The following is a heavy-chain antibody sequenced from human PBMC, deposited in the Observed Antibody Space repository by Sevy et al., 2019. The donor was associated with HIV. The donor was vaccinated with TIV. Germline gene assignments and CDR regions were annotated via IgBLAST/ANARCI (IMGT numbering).Heavy chain of an antibody. CDR1: GFTFSDYY. CDR3: ARVRYKYGSYYFDY. J-gene: IGHJ4*02. Sequence: GGSLRLSCSASGFTFSDYYMSWIRQAPGKGLKWVSYISTSSTYTNHADSVKGRFTISRDNANNSLYLQMNSLRAEETAVYFCARVRYKYGSYYFDYWGQGTLVTVSS. CDR2: ISTSSTYT. D-gene: IGHD5-18*01. V-gene: IGHV3-11*06.